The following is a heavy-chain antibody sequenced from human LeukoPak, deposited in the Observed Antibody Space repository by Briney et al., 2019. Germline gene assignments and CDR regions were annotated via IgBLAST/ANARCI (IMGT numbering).Heavy chain of an antibody. CDR3: ARTLGLRFFDL. CDR1: GFTFSSYS. V-gene: IGHV3-48*01. Sequence: GGSLRLSCAASGFTFSSYSMTWVRQAPGKGLEWVSYISSSSSTIYYADSVKGRFTISRDNAKNSLYLQMNSLRPEDTAVYYCARTLGLRFFDLWGRGTLVTVSS. D-gene: IGHD7-27*01. CDR2: ISSSSSTI. J-gene: IGHJ2*01.